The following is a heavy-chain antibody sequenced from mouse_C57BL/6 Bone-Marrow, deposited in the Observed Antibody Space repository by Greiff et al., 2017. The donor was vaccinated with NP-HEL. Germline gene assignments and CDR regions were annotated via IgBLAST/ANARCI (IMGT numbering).Heavy chain of an antibody. CDR3: AREGGDYGSSYGYFDV. CDR1: GYTFTSYW. Sequence: QVQLKQSGAELVMPGASVKLSCKASGYTFTSYWMHWVKQRPGQGLEWIGEIDPSDSYTNYNQKFKGKSTLTVDKSSSTAYMQLSSLTSEDSAVYYCAREGGDYGSSYGYFDVWGTGTTVTVSS. D-gene: IGHD1-1*01. CDR2: IDPSDSYT. J-gene: IGHJ1*03. V-gene: IGHV1-69*01.